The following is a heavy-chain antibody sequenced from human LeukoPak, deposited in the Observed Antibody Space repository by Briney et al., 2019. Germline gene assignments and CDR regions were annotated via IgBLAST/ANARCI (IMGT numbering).Heavy chain of an antibody. CDR3: ARDTVPAALYYYYGMDV. J-gene: IGHJ6*04. V-gene: IGHV4-4*02. D-gene: IGHD2-2*01. CDR2: IYHSGST. Sequence: PSETLSLTCAVSGGSISSSNWWSWVRQPPGKGLEWIGEIYHSGSTNYNPSLKSRVTISVDKSKNQFSLKLSSVTAADTAVYYCARDTVPAALYYYYGMDVWGKETTVTVSS. CDR1: GGSISSSNW.